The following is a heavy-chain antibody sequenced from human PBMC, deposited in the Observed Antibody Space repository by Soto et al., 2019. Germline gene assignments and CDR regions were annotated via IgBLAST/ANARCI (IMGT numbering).Heavy chain of an antibody. CDR1: GFTFSSYG. CDR2: ISYDGSNK. Sequence: QVQLVESGGGVVQPGRSLRLSYAASGFTFSSYGMHWVRQAPGKGLEWVAVISYDGSNKYYADSVKGRFTISRDNSKNTLYLQMNSLRAEDTAVYYCAKGSGSRGYLWSGYFWFTRFGDYWGQGTLVTVSS. CDR3: AKGSGSRGYLWSGYFWFTRFGDY. D-gene: IGHD3-3*01. J-gene: IGHJ4*02. V-gene: IGHV3-30*18.